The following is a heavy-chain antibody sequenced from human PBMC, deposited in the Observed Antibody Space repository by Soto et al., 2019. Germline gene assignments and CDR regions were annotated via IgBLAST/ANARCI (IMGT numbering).Heavy chain of an antibody. V-gene: IGHV4-59*11. CDR1: DGSISSHY. D-gene: IGHD4-17*01. Sequence: PLETLPLTCSVADGSISSHYWTWIRQSPGKGLEWIGHVYYSGSTKYNPSLKSRVIISLETSKNQFSLRLSSVTAADTAVYYCAVMGGAYGFNNWLDPWGQGALVTVS. CDR3: AVMGGAYGFNNWLDP. J-gene: IGHJ5*02. CDR2: VYYSGST.